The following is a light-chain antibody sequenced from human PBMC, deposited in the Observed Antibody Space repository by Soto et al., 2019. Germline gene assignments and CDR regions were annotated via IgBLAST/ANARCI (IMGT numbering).Light chain of an antibody. Sequence: EIVMTQSPATLSVSPGERATLSCRASQSVSSNLAWYQQKPGQAPRLLIYGASNRDTGIPARFSGSGSGTEFTLTISSLQSEDFAVYYCQQYNNWPHTFGQGTKVEIK. CDR2: GAS. CDR1: QSVSSN. CDR3: QQYNNWPHT. J-gene: IGKJ1*01. V-gene: IGKV3-15*01.